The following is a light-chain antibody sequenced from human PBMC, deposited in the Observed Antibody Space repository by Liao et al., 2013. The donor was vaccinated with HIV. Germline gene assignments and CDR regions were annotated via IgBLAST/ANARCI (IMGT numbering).Light chain of an antibody. J-gene: IGLJ1*01. CDR3: QAWASGTAV. Sequence: SYVLTQTPSVSVAPGKTASLTCEGINIESKSVHWYQQKPGQAPVLVMFYDSERPSGIPERFSGSNSGNTATLTISGTQAMDEADYYCQAWASGTAVFGTGTKVTVL. CDR2: YDS. CDR1: NIESKS. V-gene: IGLV3-21*01.